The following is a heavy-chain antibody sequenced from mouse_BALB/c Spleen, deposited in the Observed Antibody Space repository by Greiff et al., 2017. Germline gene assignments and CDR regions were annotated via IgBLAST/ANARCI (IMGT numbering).Heavy chain of an antibody. D-gene: IGHD1-1*01. Sequence: EVQLQESGPSLVKPSQTLSLTCSVTGDSITSGYWNWIRKFPGNKLEYMGYISYSGSTYYNPSLKSRISITRDTSKNQYYLQLNSVTTEDTATYYCARHHYYGSSYDAMDYWGQGTSVTVSS. V-gene: IGHV3-8*02. J-gene: IGHJ4*01. CDR1: GDSITSGY. CDR3: ARHHYYGSSYDAMDY. CDR2: ISYSGST.